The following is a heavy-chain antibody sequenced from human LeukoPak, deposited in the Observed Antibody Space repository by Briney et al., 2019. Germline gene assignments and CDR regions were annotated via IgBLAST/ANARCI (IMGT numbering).Heavy chain of an antibody. J-gene: IGHJ6*03. CDR3: ARGGTYYYDSSSYTNYYYYYMDV. CDR2: INPNSGGT. D-gene: IGHD3-22*01. V-gene: IGHV1-2*02. Sequence: ASVKVSCKASGYTFTGYYMHWVRQAPGQGLEWMGWINPNSGGTNYAQKFQGRVTMTRDTSISTAYMELSRLRSDDTAVYYCARGGTYYYDSSSYTNYYYYYMDVWGKGTTVTVS. CDR1: GYTFTGYY.